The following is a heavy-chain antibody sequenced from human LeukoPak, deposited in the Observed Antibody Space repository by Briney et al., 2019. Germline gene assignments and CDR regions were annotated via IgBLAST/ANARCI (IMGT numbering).Heavy chain of an antibody. CDR1: RGTFSSYA. Sequence: GASVKVSCKASRGTFSSYAISWVRQAPGQGLEWMGGIIPMFGTANYAQKFQGRVTITADESMSTAYMELSSLRSEDTAVYYCARDARHKYCSSASCYRGWFAPWGQGTLVTVSS. J-gene: IGHJ5*02. CDR3: ARDARHKYCSSASCYRGWFAP. CDR2: IIPMFGTA. V-gene: IGHV1-69*01. D-gene: IGHD2-2*01.